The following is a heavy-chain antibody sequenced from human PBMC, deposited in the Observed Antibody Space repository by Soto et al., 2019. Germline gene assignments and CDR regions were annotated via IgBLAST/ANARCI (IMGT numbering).Heavy chain of an antibody. D-gene: IGHD3-3*01. V-gene: IGHV1-18*01. CDR1: GYTFTIYG. J-gene: IGHJ4*02. CDR2: ISAYNGNT. Sequence: ASVNVYCKTSGYTFTIYGISWVRQAPRQGLEWMGWISAYNGNTNYAQKLQGRVTMTTDTSTSTAYMELRSLRSDDTAVYYCARESYYDFWSGYSDGYYFDYWGQGTLVTVSS. CDR3: ARESYYDFWSGYSDGYYFDY.